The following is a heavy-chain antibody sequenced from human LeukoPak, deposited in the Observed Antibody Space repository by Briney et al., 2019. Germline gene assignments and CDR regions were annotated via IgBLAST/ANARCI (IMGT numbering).Heavy chain of an antibody. Sequence: GGSLRLSCAASGLTFSSYWMSWVRQAPGKGLEWVANIKQDGSEKNYVDSVKGRFTISRDNSKNTLYLQMNSLRAEDTAVYYCAKDPDCTSGICYTFFDYWGQGTLVTVSS. D-gene: IGHD2-8*01. CDR3: AKDPDCTSGICYTFFDY. CDR1: GLTFSSYW. CDR2: IKQDGSEK. J-gene: IGHJ4*02. V-gene: IGHV3-7*03.